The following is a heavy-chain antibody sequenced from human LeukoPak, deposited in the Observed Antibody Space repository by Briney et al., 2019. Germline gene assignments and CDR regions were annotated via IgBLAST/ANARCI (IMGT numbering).Heavy chain of an antibody. J-gene: IGHJ6*03. D-gene: IGHD4-11*01. CDR2: IIPIFGTA. Sequence: GASVKVSCKASGGTFSSYAISWVRQAPGQGLEWMGGIIPIFGTANYAQKFQGRVTITADESTSTAYMELSSLRSEDTAVYYCASADMTTVRTYYYYYYMDVWGKGTTVTVSS. CDR3: ASADMTTVRTYYYYYYMDV. CDR1: GGTFSSYA. V-gene: IGHV1-69*13.